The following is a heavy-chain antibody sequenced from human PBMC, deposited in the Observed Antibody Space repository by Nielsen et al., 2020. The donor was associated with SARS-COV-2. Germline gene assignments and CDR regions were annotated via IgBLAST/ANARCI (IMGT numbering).Heavy chain of an antibody. V-gene: IGHV4-30-4*01. J-gene: IGHJ3*02. CDR2: IYYSGST. D-gene: IGHD2-2*01. CDR3: ARYLNTPVIVVVPAAMNAFDI. Sequence: WIRQPPGKGLEWIGYIYYSGSTYYNPSLKSRVTISVDTSKNQFSLKLSSVTAADTAVYYCARYLNTPVIVVVPAAMNAFDIWGQGTMVTVSS.